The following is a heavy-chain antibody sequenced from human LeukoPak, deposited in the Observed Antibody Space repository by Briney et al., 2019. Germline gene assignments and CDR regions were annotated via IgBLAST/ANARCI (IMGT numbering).Heavy chain of an antibody. V-gene: IGHV4-39*01. D-gene: IGHD7-27*01. CDR3: AREELGIGHDY. Sequence: SETLSLTCTVSGGSVNSGSYFWSWIRQPPGKGLEWIGSIYYSGSTYYNPSLKSRVTISVDTSKNQFSLKLSSVTAADTAVYYCAREELGIGHDYWGQGTLVTVSS. CDR2: IYYSGST. J-gene: IGHJ4*02. CDR1: GGSVNSGSYF.